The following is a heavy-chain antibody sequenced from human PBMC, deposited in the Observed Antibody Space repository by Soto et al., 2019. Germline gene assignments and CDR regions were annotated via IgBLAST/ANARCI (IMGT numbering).Heavy chain of an antibody. Sequence: QVQLQESGPGLVKPSETLSLTCTVSGGSISSYYWSWIRQPPGKGLEWIGYIYYSGSTNYNPSLKSRVTMSVDTSKNQFSLKLSSVTAADTAVYYCARHNIAAGEDWFDPWGQGTLVTVSS. V-gene: IGHV4-59*08. CDR2: IYYSGST. CDR3: ARHNIAAGEDWFDP. CDR1: GGSISSYY. J-gene: IGHJ5*02. D-gene: IGHD6-13*01.